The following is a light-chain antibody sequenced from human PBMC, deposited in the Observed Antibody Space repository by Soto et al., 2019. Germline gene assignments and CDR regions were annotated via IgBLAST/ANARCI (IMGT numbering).Light chain of an antibody. CDR1: QTIGNY. CDR3: QQSYNTPRT. Sequence: DIQLTQSPSSLPASVGDRVTLTCRASQTIGNYLNWYQQRPGKAPNLLISAASTLQSGVPSRFSGSGSGTDFTLTITSLQPEDFATYYCQQSYNTPRTFGQGTKVDIK. V-gene: IGKV1-39*01. CDR2: AAS. J-gene: IGKJ1*01.